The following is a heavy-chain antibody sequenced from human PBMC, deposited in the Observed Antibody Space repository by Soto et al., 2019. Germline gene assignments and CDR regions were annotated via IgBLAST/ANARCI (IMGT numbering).Heavy chain of an antibody. CDR3: ARTLYSYGPRFDY. J-gene: IGHJ4*02. CDR1: GGSISSYY. Sequence: ASETLSLTYTVSGGSISSYYWSWIRQPPGKGLEWIGYIYYSGSTNYNPSLKSRVTISVDTSKNQFSLKLSSVTAADTAVYYCARTLYSYGPRFDYWGQGTLVTVSS. V-gene: IGHV4-59*01. CDR2: IYYSGST. D-gene: IGHD5-18*01.